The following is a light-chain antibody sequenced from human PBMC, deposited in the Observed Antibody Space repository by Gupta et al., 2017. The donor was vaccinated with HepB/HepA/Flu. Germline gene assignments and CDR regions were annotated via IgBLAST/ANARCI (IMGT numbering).Light chain of an antibody. CDR3: QQSDSTPFT. CDR1: QSISSY. J-gene: IGKJ3*01. V-gene: IGKV1-39*01. Sequence: DIQMTQSPSSLSASVGDRVTITCRASQSISSYLNWYQQKPGKAPKLLIYAASSLQSGVTSRFSGSGSGTDFTLTISSLQPEDFATYYCQQSDSTPFTFGHGTKVDIK. CDR2: AAS.